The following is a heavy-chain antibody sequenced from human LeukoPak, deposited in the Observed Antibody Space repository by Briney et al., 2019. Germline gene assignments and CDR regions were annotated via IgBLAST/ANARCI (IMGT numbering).Heavy chain of an antibody. D-gene: IGHD2-21*01. CDR3: ARDDCGDTCYPGGY. Sequence: ASVKVSCKASGYIFTKYVVHWVRQAPGQSPEWIGWIKAGNGDTKYSQNFQDRLTITRDTSASTVYIELSSLTSEDTALYYCARDDCGDTCYPGGYWGQGTLVTVSS. CDR1: GYIFTKYV. CDR2: IKAGNGDT. V-gene: IGHV1-3*01. J-gene: IGHJ4*02.